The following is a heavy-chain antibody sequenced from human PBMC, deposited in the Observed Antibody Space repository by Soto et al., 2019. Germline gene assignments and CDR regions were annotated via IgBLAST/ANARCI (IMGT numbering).Heavy chain of an antibody. CDR1: VYTFSNFA. J-gene: IGHJ6*02. V-gene: IGHV1-3*01. D-gene: IGHD3-10*01. Sequence: ASVKVSCKASVYTFSNFAMHWVRQAPEQRLEWMGWINPGNGNTKYSQTFQGRVTITRDTSASTAYMELSSLRSEDTAVYYCARAVARGVKTIYYYYGMDVWGQGTTVT. CDR3: ARAVARGVKTIYYYYGMDV. CDR2: INPGNGNT.